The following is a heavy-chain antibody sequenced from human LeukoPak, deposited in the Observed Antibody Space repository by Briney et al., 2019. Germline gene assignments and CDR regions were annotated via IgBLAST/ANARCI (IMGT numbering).Heavy chain of an antibody. D-gene: IGHD3-16*01. J-gene: IGHJ6*02. CDR1: GFTFSESW. Sequence: PGGSLRLSCAASGFTFSESWMSWVRQAPGKGLEWVANMNQDGGEKDYVDSVKGRFTISRDKARESLYLQMSSLRAEDTAVYYCATYTHWVAGDVWGHGTTVTVSS. V-gene: IGHV3-7*01. CDR2: MNQDGGEK. CDR3: ATYTHWVAGDV.